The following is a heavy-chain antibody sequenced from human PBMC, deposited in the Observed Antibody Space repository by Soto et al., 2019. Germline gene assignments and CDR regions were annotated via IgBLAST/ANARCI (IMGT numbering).Heavy chain of an antibody. D-gene: IGHD3-22*01. CDR2: ISGSGGST. CDR3: ASYYYYDSSGYPY. CDR1: GFTFSSYA. Sequence: PVGSLRLSCAASGFTFSSYAMSWVRQAPGKGLEWVSAISGSGGSTYYADSVKGRFTISRDNSKNTLYLQMNSLRAEDTAVYYCASYYYYDSSGYPYWGQGTLVTVSS. V-gene: IGHV3-23*01. J-gene: IGHJ4*02.